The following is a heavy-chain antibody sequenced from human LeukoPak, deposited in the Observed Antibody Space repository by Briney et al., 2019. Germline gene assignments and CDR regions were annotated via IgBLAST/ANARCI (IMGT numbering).Heavy chain of an antibody. CDR3: VRAGGSSWSDF. J-gene: IGHJ4*02. D-gene: IGHD6-13*01. Sequence: GGSLRLSCAASGFTFSSYWVNWVRQSPGKGLEWVANINQDGSENHYVDSVKGRFTISRDNAKNSVFVQMNGLRVEDTAVYYCVRAGGSSWSDFWGQGTLVTVSS. CDR1: GFTFSSYW. V-gene: IGHV3-7*01. CDR2: INQDGSEN.